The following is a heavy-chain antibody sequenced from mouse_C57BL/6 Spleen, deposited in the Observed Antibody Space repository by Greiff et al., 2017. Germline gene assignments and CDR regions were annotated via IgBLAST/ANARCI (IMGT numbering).Heavy chain of an antibody. D-gene: IGHD1-1*01. V-gene: IGHV1-81*01. J-gene: IGHJ2*01. Sequence: QVQLKQSGAELARPGASVKLSCKASGYTFTSYGISWVKQRTGQGLEWIGEIYPRSGNTYYNEKFKGKATLTADKSSSTAYMELRSLTSEDSAVYFCARDYGSSRGDYWGQGTTLTVSS. CDR1: GYTFTSYG. CDR2: IYPRSGNT. CDR3: ARDYGSSRGDY.